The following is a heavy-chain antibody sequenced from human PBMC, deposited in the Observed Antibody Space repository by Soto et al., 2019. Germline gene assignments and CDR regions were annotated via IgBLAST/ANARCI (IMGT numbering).Heavy chain of an antibody. CDR1: GFTFSSYS. Sequence: EVQLVESGGGLVKPGGSLRLSCAASGFTFSSYSMNWVRQAPGKGLEWVSSISSSSSYIYYADSVKGRFTISRDNAKNSTYPQMNSLRAEDTAVYYCARGGNEYNWNRVGDYYGMDVWGQGTTVTVSS. J-gene: IGHJ6*02. CDR2: ISSSSSYI. V-gene: IGHV3-21*01. D-gene: IGHD1-20*01. CDR3: ARGGNEYNWNRVGDYYGMDV.